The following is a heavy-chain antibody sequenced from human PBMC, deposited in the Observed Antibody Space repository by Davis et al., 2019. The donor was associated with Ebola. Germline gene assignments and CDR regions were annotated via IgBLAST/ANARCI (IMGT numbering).Heavy chain of an antibody. CDR2: GTSADT. V-gene: IGHV3-23*01. J-gene: IGHJ3*01. CDR3: AKDTSNVWFDV. CDR1: GFPITKYW. Sequence: GESLKISCAVSGFPITKYWTHWVRQAPGKGLEWVSTYGTSADTYYADSVKGRFTISRDNSKNTLYLQMNGLRVEDTAIYYCAKDTSNVWFDVWGQGTMVTVAS. D-gene: IGHD6-19*01.